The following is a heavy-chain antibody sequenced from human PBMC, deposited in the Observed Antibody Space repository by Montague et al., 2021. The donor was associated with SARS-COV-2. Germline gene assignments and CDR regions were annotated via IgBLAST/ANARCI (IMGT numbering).Heavy chain of an antibody. J-gene: IGHJ4*01. D-gene: IGHD2-15*01. V-gene: IGHV4-59*01. CDR1: GDSFTYFY. CDR3: ARKVVLADCFDF. CDR2: ISSTGST. Sequence: SETLSLTCSVSGDSFTYFYWSWIRQSPGKGLEWIGYISSTGSTXXXPSXKSRFTISVDTSENQFSLKVTSVTAADTVVYYCARKVVLADCFDFWGHGTLVTVSS.